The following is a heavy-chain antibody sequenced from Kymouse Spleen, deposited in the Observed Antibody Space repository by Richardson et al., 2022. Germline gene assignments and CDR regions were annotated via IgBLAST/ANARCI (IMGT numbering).Heavy chain of an antibody. CDR2: INHSGST. J-gene: IGHJ4*02. V-gene: IGHV4-34*01. D-gene: IGHD4-17*01. CDR3: ARGGDYGDYVEDY. CDR1: GGSFSGYY. Sequence: QVQLQQWGAGLLKPSETLSLTCAVYGGSFSGYYWSWIRQPPGKGLEWIGEINHSGSTNYNPSLKSRVTISVDTSKNQFSLKLSSVTAADTAVYYCARGGDYGDYVEDYWGQGTLVTVSS.